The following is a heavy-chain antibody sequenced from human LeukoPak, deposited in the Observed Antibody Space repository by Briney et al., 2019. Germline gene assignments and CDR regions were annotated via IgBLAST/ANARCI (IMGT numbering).Heavy chain of an antibody. V-gene: IGHV3-30*04. CDR2: ISYDGSNK. D-gene: IGHD6-13*01. Sequence: GRSLRLSCAASGFTFSSYAMHWVRQAPGKGLVWVAVISYDGSNKYYADSVKGRFTISRDNSKNTLYLQMNSLRAGDTAVYYCAGGIAAAGNFDYWGQGTLVTVSS. CDR3: AGGIAAAGNFDY. CDR1: GFTFSSYA. J-gene: IGHJ4*02.